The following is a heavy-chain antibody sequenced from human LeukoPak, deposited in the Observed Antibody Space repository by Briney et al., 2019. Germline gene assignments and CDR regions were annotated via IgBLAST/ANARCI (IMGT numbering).Heavy chain of an antibody. V-gene: IGHV1-69*04. Sequence: SVKVSCKASGGTFSSYAISWVRQAPGQGLEWMGRIIPILGIANYAQKFQGRVTITADKSTSTAYMELSSLRSEDTAVYYCARDGYNSSFDYWGQGTLVTVSS. CDR1: GGTFSSYA. CDR2: IIPILGIA. CDR3: ARDGYNSSFDY. J-gene: IGHJ4*02. D-gene: IGHD5-12*01.